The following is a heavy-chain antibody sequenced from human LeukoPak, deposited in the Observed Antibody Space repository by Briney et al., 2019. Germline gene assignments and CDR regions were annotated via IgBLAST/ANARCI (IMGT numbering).Heavy chain of an antibody. CDR1: GGSISSYY. CDR3: ARRQWLLLRTFDP. J-gene: IGHJ5*02. CDR2: IYYSGST. V-gene: IGHV4-59*01. D-gene: IGHD3-3*01. Sequence: PSETLSLTCTVSGGSISSYYWSWIRQPPGKGLEWIGYIYYSGSTNYNPSLKSRVTISVDTSKNQFSLKLSSVTAADTAVYYCARRQWLLLRTFDPWGQGTLVTVSS.